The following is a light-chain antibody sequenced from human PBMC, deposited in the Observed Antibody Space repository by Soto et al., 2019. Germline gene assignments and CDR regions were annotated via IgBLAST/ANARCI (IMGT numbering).Light chain of an antibody. CDR2: LAS. Sequence: EIVLTQSPATLSLSAGERATLSCRPSQILSPSYLAWYQHRPGQAPRLLIYLASNRAAGVPARFSGSGSGTDFTLTISDVEPEDFAVYYCHQRQSWPRTFGQGTTVDI. V-gene: IGKV3-11*01. CDR3: HQRQSWPRT. CDR1: QILSPSY. J-gene: IGKJ1*01.